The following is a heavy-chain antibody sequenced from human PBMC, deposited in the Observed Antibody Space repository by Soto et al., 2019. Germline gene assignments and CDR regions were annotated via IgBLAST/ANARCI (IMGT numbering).Heavy chain of an antibody. Sequence: ASVKVSCKASGGTFSSYAISWVRQAPGQGLEWMGGIIPIFGTANYAQKFQGRVTITADESTSTAYMELSSLGSEDTAVYYCARDSGYYYGSGSYYLMDVWGQGTTVTVSS. J-gene: IGHJ6*02. D-gene: IGHD3-10*01. CDR1: GGTFSSYA. CDR3: ARDSGYYYGSGSYYLMDV. CDR2: IIPIFGTA. V-gene: IGHV1-69*13.